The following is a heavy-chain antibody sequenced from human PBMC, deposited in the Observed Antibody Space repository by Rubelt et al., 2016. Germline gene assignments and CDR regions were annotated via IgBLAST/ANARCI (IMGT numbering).Heavy chain of an antibody. J-gene: IGHJ3*02. CDR1: A. CDR2: INTNTGNP. CDR3: ASAIGRSTFDI. Sequence: AMNWVRQAPGQGLEWMGWINTNTGNPTYAQGFTGRFVFSLDTSVSTAYLQISSLKAEDTAVYYCASAIGRSTFDIWGQGTMVTVSS. D-gene: IGHD2/OR15-2a*01. V-gene: IGHV7-4-1*02.